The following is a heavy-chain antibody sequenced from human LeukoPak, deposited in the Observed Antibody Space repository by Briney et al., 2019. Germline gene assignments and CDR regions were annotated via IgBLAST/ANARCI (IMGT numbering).Heavy chain of an antibody. D-gene: IGHD6-13*01. CDR1: GGSISSSSYY. CDR3: ARVSVPNSSSGDFDY. Sequence: SETLSLTCTVSGGSISSSSYYWGWLRQPPGKGLEWIGSIYYSGSTYYNPSLKSRVTISVDTSKNQFSLKLSSVTAADTAVYYCARVSVPNSSSGDFDYWGQGTLVTVSS. J-gene: IGHJ4*02. V-gene: IGHV4-39*07. CDR2: IYYSGST.